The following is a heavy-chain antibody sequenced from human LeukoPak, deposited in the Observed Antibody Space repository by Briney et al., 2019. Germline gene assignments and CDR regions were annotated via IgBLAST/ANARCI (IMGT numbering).Heavy chain of an antibody. V-gene: IGHV3-9*01. Sequence: GGSLRLSCAAPGFTFDDYAMHWVRQAPGKGLEWVSGISWNSGSIGYADSVKGRFTISRDNAKNSLYLQMNSLRAEDTALYYCAKDNTTEYSSGWQRHWGQGTLVTVSS. CDR1: GFTFDDYA. D-gene: IGHD6-19*01. CDR2: ISWNSGSI. J-gene: IGHJ1*01. CDR3: AKDNTTEYSSGWQRH.